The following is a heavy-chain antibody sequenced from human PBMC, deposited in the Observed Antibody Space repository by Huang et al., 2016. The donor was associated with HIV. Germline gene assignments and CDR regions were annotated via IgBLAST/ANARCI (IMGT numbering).Heavy chain of an antibody. V-gene: IGHV1-69*01. J-gene: IGHJ4*02. CDR3: ARVESRRYYDSSGYYY. CDR1: GGTFSSYA. Sequence: QVQLVQSGAEVKKPGSSVKVSCKASGGTFSSYAISWVRQAPGQGREGMGVISANFDTANYAQKFQGRVTITADESTSTAYMELSSLRSEDTAVYYCARVESRRYYDSSGYYYWGQGTLVTVSS. D-gene: IGHD3-22*01. CDR2: ISANFDTA.